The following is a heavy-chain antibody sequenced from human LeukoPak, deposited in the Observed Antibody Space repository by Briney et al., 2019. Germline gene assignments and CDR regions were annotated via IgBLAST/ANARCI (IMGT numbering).Heavy chain of an antibody. CDR2: IYTSGST. CDR3: AGGVVEDTAMVDY. V-gene: IGHV4-61*02. J-gene: IGHJ4*02. D-gene: IGHD5-18*01. Sequence: PSETLSLTCTVSGGSISSGSYYWRWIRQPARKGLEWIGRIYTSGSTNYNPSLKSRVTISVDTSKNQFSLKLSSVTAADTAVYYCAGGVVEDTAMVDYWGQGTLVTVSS. CDR1: GGSISSGSYY.